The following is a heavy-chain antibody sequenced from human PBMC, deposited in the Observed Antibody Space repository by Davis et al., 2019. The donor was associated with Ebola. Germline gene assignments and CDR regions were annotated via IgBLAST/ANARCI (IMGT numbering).Heavy chain of an antibody. CDR1: GCSTSRCDDY. CDR2: LDYTCNT. D-gene: IGHD3-3*01. V-gene: IGHV4-30-4*08. Sequence: SETLSLTCSVSGCSTSRCDDYWSCNPQPPGNGLESTLYLDYTCNTHYNSSLNGRAVISVDTAKNQLSLKLTAVTAADTAVYYCARDRPYYEFSSGPQLDYGGQGTLVTVSS. J-gene: IGHJ4*02. CDR3: ARDRPYYEFSSGPQLDY.